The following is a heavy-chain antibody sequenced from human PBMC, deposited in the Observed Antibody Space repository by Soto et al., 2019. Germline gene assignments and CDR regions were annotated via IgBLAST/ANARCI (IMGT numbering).Heavy chain of an antibody. CDR2: INPTSGGT. D-gene: IGHD3-22*01. CDR3: ARAPIYYYDSSGYYPFDY. J-gene: IGHJ4*02. V-gene: IGHV1-2*02. CDR1: GCVFTGYY. Sequence: SVKVSCKASGCVFTGYYMHGVRQAPGQGREWMGWINPTSGGTNYAQKFQGRVTQARDTSISTAYMELSRLSSDDTAVYYCARAPIYYYDSSGYYPFDYWGQGTLVTVSS.